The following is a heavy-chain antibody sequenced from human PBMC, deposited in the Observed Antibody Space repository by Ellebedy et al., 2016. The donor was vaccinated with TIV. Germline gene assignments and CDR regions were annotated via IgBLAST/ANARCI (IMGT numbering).Heavy chain of an antibody. J-gene: IGHJ4*02. V-gene: IGHV3-23*01. Sequence: GESLKISXAASGFTFSSYAMSWVRQAPGKGLEWVSAISGSGGSTYYADSVKGRFTISRDNSKNTLYLQMNSLRAEDTAVYYCAKFGIAVAGFDYWGQGTLVTVSS. D-gene: IGHD6-19*01. CDR2: ISGSGGST. CDR1: GFTFSSYA. CDR3: AKFGIAVAGFDY.